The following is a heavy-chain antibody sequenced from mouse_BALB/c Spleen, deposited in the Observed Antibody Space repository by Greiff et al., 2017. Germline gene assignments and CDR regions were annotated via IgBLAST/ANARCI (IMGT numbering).Heavy chain of an antibody. CDR3: ARGGGLQPFAY. Sequence: EVQLQQSGPGLVKPSQSLSLTCTVTGYSITSDYAWNWIRQFPGNKLEWMGYISYSGSTSYNPSLKSRISITRDTSKNQFFLQLNSVTTEDTATYYCARGGGLQPFAYWGQGTLVTVSA. CDR2: ISYSGST. V-gene: IGHV3-2*02. CDR1: GYSITSDYA. D-gene: IGHD2-4*01. J-gene: IGHJ3*01.